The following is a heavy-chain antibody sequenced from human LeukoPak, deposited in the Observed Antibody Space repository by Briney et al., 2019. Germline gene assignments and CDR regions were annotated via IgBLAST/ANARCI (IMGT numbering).Heavy chain of an antibody. CDR1: GFTFSGHF. V-gene: IGHV3-72*01. Sequence: GGSLRLSCAVSGFTFSGHFLDWVRQAPGKGLEWVGRPRNKAKSYTTEYAASVKGRFTISRDDSKNSLYLQMNSLETEDTAVYYCVRVGSVSGSDYLDYWGQGTLVTVSS. CDR2: PRNKAKSYTT. CDR3: VRVGSVSGSDYLDY. J-gene: IGHJ4*02. D-gene: IGHD6-19*01.